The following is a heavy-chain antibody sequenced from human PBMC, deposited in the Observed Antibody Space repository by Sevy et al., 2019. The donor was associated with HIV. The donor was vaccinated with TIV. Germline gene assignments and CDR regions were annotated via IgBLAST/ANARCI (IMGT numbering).Heavy chain of an antibody. CDR1: GFTFSSYA. CDR3: AKDGYKPAVGDENYYYYYMDV. Sequence: GGSLRLSCAASGFTFSSYAMSWVRQAPGKGLEWVSAISGSGGSTYYANSVKGRFTISRDNSKNTLYLQMNSLRAEDTAVYYAAKDGYKPAVGDENYYYYYMDVWGKGTTVTVSS. D-gene: IGHD1-20*01. V-gene: IGHV3-23*01. CDR2: ISGSGGST. J-gene: IGHJ6*03.